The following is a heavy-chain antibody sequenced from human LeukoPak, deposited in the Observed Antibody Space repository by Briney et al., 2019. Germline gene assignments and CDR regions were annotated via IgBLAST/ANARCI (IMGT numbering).Heavy chain of an antibody. D-gene: IGHD3-22*01. V-gene: IGHV3-23*01. CDR1: GFNFANHA. CDR2: ISGGGDIT. Sequence: GGSLRLSCAASGFNFANHAMSWVRQTAGKGLEWVSAISGGGDITYYADSVKGRFTISRDNSKDTLFLQMHSLRPGDTAVYYCAKAVDSRGYNYERGADYWGQGTLVTVSS. CDR3: AKAVDSRGYNYERGADY. J-gene: IGHJ4*02.